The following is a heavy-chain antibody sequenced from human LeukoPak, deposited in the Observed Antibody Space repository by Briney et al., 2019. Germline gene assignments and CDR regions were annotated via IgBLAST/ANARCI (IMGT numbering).Heavy chain of an antibody. V-gene: IGHV3-9*01. J-gene: IGHJ4*02. CDR3: AKTYDSSGYYYAAFDH. D-gene: IGHD3-22*01. Sequence: GGSLRLSCAASGFTFDDYAMHWVRQAPGKGLEWVSGISWNSGSIGYADSVKGRFTISRDNAKNSLYLQMNSLRAEDTALYYCAKTYDSSGYYYAAFDHWGQGTLVTVSS. CDR2: ISWNSGSI. CDR1: GFTFDDYA.